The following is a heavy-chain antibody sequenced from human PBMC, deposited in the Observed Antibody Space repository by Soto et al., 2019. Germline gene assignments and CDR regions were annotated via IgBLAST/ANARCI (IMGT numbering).Heavy chain of an antibody. Sequence: EVQLLESGGGLVQPGGSLTVSCAASGFTFRSYAMSWVRQAPGKGLEWVSAISGSGGSTYYADSVKGRFTISRDNSKNTLYLQMNSLRAEDTAVYYCVKSGYSSSWYRFDYWGQGTLVTVSS. CDR2: ISGSGGST. CDR1: GFTFRSYA. CDR3: VKSGYSSSWYRFDY. J-gene: IGHJ4*02. D-gene: IGHD6-13*01. V-gene: IGHV3-23*01.